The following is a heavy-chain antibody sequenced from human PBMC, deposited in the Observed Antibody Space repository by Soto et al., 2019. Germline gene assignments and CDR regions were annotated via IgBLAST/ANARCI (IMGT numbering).Heavy chain of an antibody. CDR3: ARRRAAGLTWFDP. D-gene: IGHD6-13*01. V-gene: IGHV4-59*08. Sequence: SETLSLTCTVSGGSISSYYWSWIRQPPGKGLEWIGYIYYSGSTNYNPSLKSRVTISVDTSKNQFSLKLSSVTAADTAVYYCARRRAAGLTWFDPWGQGTLVTVSS. CDR2: IYYSGST. J-gene: IGHJ5*02. CDR1: GGSISSYY.